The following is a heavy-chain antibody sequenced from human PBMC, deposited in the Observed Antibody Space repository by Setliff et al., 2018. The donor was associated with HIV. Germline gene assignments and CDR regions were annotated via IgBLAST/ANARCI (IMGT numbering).Heavy chain of an antibody. CDR1: GFTFSSYA. CDR3: AKGPEQVIRYYYYFMDV. CDR2: ISDSGGST. V-gene: IGHV3-23*01. D-gene: IGHD2-21*01. Sequence: GGSLRLSCAASGFTFSSYAMSWVRQAPGKGLEWVSGISDSGGSTYYGDSVKGRFTISRDNSKNILYLQMNSLKAEDTAVYYCAKGPEQVIRYYYYFMDVWGKGTTVTVSS. J-gene: IGHJ6*03.